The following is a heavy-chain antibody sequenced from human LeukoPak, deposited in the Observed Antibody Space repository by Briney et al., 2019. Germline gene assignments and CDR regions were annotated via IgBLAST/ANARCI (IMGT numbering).Heavy chain of an antibody. D-gene: IGHD6-19*01. V-gene: IGHV4-39*01. CDR2: TFYSGAT. J-gene: IGHJ4*02. CDR1: GDSISINYN. CDR3: VRHRQWLLFPDY. Sequence: PSETLSLTCTVSGDSISINYNWGWIRQPPGKGLEWIGSTFYSGATYYSPSLKSRVAISVDTSKNQFSLKLSSMTAADTAVYYCVRHRQWLLFPDYWGQGTLSPSPQ.